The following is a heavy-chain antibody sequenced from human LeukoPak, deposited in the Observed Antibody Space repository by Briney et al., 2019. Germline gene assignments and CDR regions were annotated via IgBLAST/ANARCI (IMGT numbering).Heavy chain of an antibody. J-gene: IGHJ4*02. CDR3: ARRMTTGTTSHYFDY. D-gene: IGHD2-2*01. V-gene: IGHV4-59*01. Sequence: SETLSLTCTVSSGSINTYYWSWIRQPPGKGLEWIGYVCYTGSTNYNPSLKSRVTISLDTPKNQFSLKLTSVTAADTAVYFCARRMTTGTTSHYFDYWGQGTLVTVSS. CDR1: SGSINTYY. CDR2: VCYTGST.